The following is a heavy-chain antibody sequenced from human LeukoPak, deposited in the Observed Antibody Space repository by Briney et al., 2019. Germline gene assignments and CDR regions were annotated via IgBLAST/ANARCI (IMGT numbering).Heavy chain of an antibody. CDR3: ARTVTKPAFD. CDR1: GFTISSCG. V-gene: IGHV3-30*02. CDR2: IRYDKSNK. Sequence: GGSLTLSCTVSGFTISSCGVHWVREARGQGMVGVAFIRYDKSNKYYTDSVKGRLTISRDNPKNTLYAHINSPRAEDTAVSYCARTVTKPAFD. J-gene: IGHJ3*02. D-gene: IGHD4-17*01.